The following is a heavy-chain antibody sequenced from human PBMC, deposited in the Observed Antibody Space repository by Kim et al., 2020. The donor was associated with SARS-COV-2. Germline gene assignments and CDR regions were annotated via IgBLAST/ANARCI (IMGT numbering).Heavy chain of an antibody. V-gene: IGHV4-59*13. CDR2: IYYSGST. CDR3: ARDRSLLWFGELDYYGMD. J-gene: IGHJ6*01. D-gene: IGHD3-10*01. Sequence: SETLSLTCTVSGGSISSYYWSWIRQPPGKGLEWIGYIYYSGSTNYNPSLKSRVTISVDTSKNQFSLKLSSVTAADTAVYYCARDRSLLWFGELDYYGMD. CDR1: GGSISSYY.